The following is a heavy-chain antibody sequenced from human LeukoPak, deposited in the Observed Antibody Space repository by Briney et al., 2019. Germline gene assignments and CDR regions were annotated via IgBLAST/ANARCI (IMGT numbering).Heavy chain of an antibody. CDR3: ARVDTAMVIPLHYFDY. Sequence: ASVKVSCKASGYTFTSYAMNWVRQAPGQGLEWMGWINTNTGNPTYAQGFTGRFVFSLDTSVSSAYLQISSLKAEDTAVYYCARVDTAMVIPLHYFDYWGQGTLVTVSS. D-gene: IGHD5-18*01. J-gene: IGHJ4*02. V-gene: IGHV7-4-1*02. CDR1: GYTFTSYA. CDR2: INTNTGNP.